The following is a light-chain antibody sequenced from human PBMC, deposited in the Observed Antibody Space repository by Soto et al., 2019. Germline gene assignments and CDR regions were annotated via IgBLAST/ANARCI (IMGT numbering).Light chain of an antibody. J-gene: IGLJ1*01. CDR2: EVS. CDR1: SSDVGGYNY. V-gene: IGLV2-14*01. Sequence: QSVLTQPASVSGSPGQSITISCTGTSSDVGGYNYVSWYRQHPGNAPKLMIYEVSNRPSGVSNRFSGSMSGDTASLTISGLQAEDEADYYCTSYTRSTAFVFGTGAKVTVL. CDR3: TSYTRSTAFV.